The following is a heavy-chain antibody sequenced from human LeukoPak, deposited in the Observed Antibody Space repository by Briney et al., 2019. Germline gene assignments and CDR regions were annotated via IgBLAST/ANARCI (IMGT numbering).Heavy chain of an antibody. CDR2: ISYDGSNK. D-gene: IGHD6-19*01. Sequence: LAGGSLRLSCAASGFTFSSYGMHWVRQAPGKGLEWVAVISYDGSNKYYADSVKGRFTISRDNSKNTLYLQMNSLRAEDTAVYYCAKDQGAVAGPNDYWGQGTLVTVSS. CDR3: AKDQGAVAGPNDY. V-gene: IGHV3-30*18. J-gene: IGHJ4*02. CDR1: GFTFSSYG.